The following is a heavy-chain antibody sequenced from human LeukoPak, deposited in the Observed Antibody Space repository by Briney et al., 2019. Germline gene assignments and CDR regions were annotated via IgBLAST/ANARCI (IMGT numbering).Heavy chain of an antibody. CDR2: ISYDGSNK. V-gene: IGHV3-30*18. J-gene: IGHJ4*02. CDR3: AKPSYYDFWSGKKYYFDY. Sequence: GRSLRLSCAASGFTFSSYGMHWVRQAPGKGLEWVAVISYDGSNKYYADSVKGRFTISRDNSKNTLHLQMNSLRAEDTAVYYCAKPSYYDFWSGKKYYFDYWGQGTLVTVSS. D-gene: IGHD3-3*01. CDR1: GFTFSSYG.